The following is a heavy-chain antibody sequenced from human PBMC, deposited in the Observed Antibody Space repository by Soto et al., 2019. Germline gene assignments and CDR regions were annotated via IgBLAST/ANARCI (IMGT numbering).Heavy chain of an antibody. Sequence: LSLPYGASECTVSSYGMDWVRQAPGRGLEWVSTISYDGGNTYYPHSVKGRFTISRDNSKNTLYLQMNSLRAEDAAVYYCAKGGIAGFDPWGQGTLVP. CDR3: AKGGIAGFDP. D-gene: IGHD2-21*01. J-gene: IGHJ5*02. V-gene: IGHV3-23*01. CDR2: ISYDGGNT. CDR1: ECTVSSYG.